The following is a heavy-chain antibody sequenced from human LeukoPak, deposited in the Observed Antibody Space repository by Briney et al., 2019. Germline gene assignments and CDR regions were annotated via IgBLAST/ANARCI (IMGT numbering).Heavy chain of an antibody. CDR1: GGSISTPTYY. V-gene: IGHV4-39*02. J-gene: IGHJ3*01. D-gene: IGHD2-2*01. CDR3: ARRRGPSLTNTFDL. CDR2: THYSGST. Sequence: PSETLSLTCTVSGGSISTPTYYWGWIRQPPGRGLEWIGTTHYSGSTYYNPSLRSRVVMSVDTSKNLLSLKLASVTATDTALYFCARRRGPSLTNTFDLWGQGTVVTVSS.